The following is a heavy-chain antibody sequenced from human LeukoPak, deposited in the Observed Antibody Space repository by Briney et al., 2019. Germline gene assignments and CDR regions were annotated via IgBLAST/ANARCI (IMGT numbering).Heavy chain of an antibody. CDR3: AREGSFIAVAGHDY. J-gene: IGHJ4*02. CDR2: IKQDGSEK. CDR1: GFTFSSYW. Sequence: GGSLRLSCAASGFTFSSYWMHWVRQAPGKGLEWVANIKQDGSEKYYVDSVKGRFTISRDNAKNSLYLQMNSLRAEDTAVYYCAREGSFIAVAGHDYWGQGTLVTVSS. V-gene: IGHV3-7*01. D-gene: IGHD6-19*01.